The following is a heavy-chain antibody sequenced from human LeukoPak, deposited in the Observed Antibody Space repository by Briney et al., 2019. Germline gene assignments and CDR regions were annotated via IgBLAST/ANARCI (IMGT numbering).Heavy chain of an antibody. V-gene: IGHV4-39*01. Sequence: GSLRLSCAAPGFTFSDYYMSWIRQAPGKGLEWIGSIYYSGSTYYNPSLKSRVTISVDTSKNQFSLKLSSVTAADTAVYYCARQRWLQFPNWFDPWGRGTLVTVSS. J-gene: IGHJ5*02. CDR2: IYYSGST. CDR1: GFTFSDYY. CDR3: ARQRWLQFPNWFDP. D-gene: IGHD5-24*01.